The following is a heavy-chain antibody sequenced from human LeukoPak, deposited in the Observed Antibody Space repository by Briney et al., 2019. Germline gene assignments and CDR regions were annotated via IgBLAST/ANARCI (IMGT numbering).Heavy chain of an antibody. CDR3: AKAILTMTPLGECAFDI. Sequence: GGSLRHSCAASGFTFSSYAMSWVRQATGKGLEWVSAISGSGGSTYYADSVKGRFTISRDSSKNTLYLQMNSLRAEDTAVYYCAKAILTMTPLGECAFDIWGQGTMVTVSS. V-gene: IGHV3-23*01. J-gene: IGHJ3*02. CDR1: GFTFSSYA. CDR2: ISGSGGST. D-gene: IGHD3-10*01.